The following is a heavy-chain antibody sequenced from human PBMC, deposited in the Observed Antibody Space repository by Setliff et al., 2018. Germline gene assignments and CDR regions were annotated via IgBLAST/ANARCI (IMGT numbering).Heavy chain of an antibody. CDR1: GYTFTSYG. CDR2: ISAYNGNT. Sequence: ASVKVSCKASGYTFTSYGISWVRQAPGQGLEWMGWISAYNGNTIYAQKFQGRVTMTEDTSTDTAYMELSSLRSEDTAVYYCTAIGLDTAMITGVLFDFWGQGTLVTVSS. V-gene: IGHV1-18*01. CDR3: TAIGLDTAMITGVLFDF. J-gene: IGHJ4*02. D-gene: IGHD5-18*01.